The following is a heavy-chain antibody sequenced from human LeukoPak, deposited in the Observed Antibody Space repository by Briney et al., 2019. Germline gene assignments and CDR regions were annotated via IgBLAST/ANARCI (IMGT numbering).Heavy chain of an antibody. CDR2: IWYDGSNK. J-gene: IGHJ4*02. CDR3: ASDSHCLLDD. V-gene: IGHV3-33*01. D-gene: IGHD5/OR15-5a*01. Sequence: GGSLRLSCAAPGFTLRSYMTHTVRQAPGKGLEWVAVIWYDGSNKYYADSVKGRFTISRDNSKNTLYLQMNSLRAEDTDVYYCASDSHCLLDDWGQGTLVTVSS. CDR1: GFTLRSYM.